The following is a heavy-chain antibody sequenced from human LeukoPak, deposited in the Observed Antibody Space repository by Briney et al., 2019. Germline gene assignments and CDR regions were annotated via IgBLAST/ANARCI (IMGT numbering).Heavy chain of an antibody. Sequence: SETLSLTCAVSGYSISSGYYWGWIRQPPGKGLERIGSIYHSGSTYYNPSLKSRVTISVDTSKNQFSLKLSSVTAADTAVYYCARQQQYYDFWSGYYRFDPWGQGTLVTVSS. CDR1: GYSISSGYY. D-gene: IGHD3-3*01. CDR2: IYHSGST. J-gene: IGHJ5*02. CDR3: ARQQQYYDFWSGYYRFDP. V-gene: IGHV4-38-2*01.